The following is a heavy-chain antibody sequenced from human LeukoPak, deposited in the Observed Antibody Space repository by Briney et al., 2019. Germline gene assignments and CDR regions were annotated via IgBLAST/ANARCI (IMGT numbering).Heavy chain of an antibody. J-gene: IGHJ1*01. CDR3: AKATYRNWWGAAGIAEYFQH. D-gene: IGHD6-13*01. CDR1: GFTFSSYA. CDR2: ISGSGGST. V-gene: IGHV3-23*01. Sequence: GGSLRLSCAASGFTFSSYAMSWVRQAPGKGLEWVSAISGSGGSTYYADSVKGRFTISRDNSKNTLYLQMNSLRAEDTAVYYCAKATYRNWWGAAGIAEYFQHWGQGILVTVSS.